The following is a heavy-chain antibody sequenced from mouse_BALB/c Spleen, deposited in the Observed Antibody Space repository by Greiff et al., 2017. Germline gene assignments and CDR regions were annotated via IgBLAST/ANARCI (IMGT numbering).Heavy chain of an antibody. J-gene: IGHJ2*01. Sequence: QVHVKQSGAELAKPGASVKMSCKASGYTFTSYWMHWVKQRPGQGLEWIGYINPSTGYTEYNQKFKDKATLTADKSSSTAYMQLSSLTSEDSAVYYCARRVYYSFDYWGQGTTLTVSS. V-gene: IGHV1-7*01. D-gene: IGHD2-12*01. CDR1: GYTFTSYW. CDR3: ARRVYYSFDY. CDR2: INPSTGYT.